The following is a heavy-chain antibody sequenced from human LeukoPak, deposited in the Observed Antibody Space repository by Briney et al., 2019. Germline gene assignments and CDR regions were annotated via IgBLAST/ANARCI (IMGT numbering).Heavy chain of an antibody. J-gene: IGHJ4*02. CDR1: GFTFSSYG. CDR3: AKDYYASSGKPLGLFDY. V-gene: IGHV3-30*18. D-gene: IGHD3-22*01. CDR2: ISYDGSNK. Sequence: GGSLRLSCAASGFTFSSYGMHWVRQAPGKGLEWVAVISYDGSNKYYADSVKGRFTISRDNSKNTLYLQMNSLRAEDTAVYYCAKDYYASSGKPLGLFDYWGQGTLVTVSS.